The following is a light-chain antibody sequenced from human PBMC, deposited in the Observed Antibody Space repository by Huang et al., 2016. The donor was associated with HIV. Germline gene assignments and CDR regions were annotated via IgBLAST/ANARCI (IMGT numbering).Light chain of an antibody. V-gene: IGKV3-20*01. CDR3: HQYDTSPYT. Sequence: EIVLTQSPGTLSLSPGESATLSCRASHNFSTSSLAWFQQKRGQTPRLLIYGASTRATGTPDRFRGSGSGTDFTLTIARLPPGDFAVYFCHQYDTSPYTFGQGTQLEI. CDR1: HNFSTSS. J-gene: IGKJ2*01. CDR2: GAS.